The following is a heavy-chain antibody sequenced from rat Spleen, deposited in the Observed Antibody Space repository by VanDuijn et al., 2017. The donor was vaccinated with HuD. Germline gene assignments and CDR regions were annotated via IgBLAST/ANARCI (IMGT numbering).Heavy chain of an antibody. CDR1: GYSITSNY. Sequence: EVQLQESGPGLVKPSQSLSLTCSVTGYSITSNYWVWIRKFPGNKMEWIGHISYSGSSSYHPSLKSRISITRDTSKNQFFLQLNSVTTEDTATYYCARNSRYLQDYWGQGVMVTVSS. CDR2: ISYSGSS. D-gene: IGHD2-1*01. V-gene: IGHV3-1*01. J-gene: IGHJ2*01. CDR3: ARNSRYLQDY.